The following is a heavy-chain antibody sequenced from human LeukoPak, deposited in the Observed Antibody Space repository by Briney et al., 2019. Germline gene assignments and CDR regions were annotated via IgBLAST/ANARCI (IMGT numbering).Heavy chain of an antibody. CDR3: ARAEEELGIDY. CDR1: GGSISSGAYY. J-gene: IGHJ4*02. CDR2: IYYSGST. V-gene: IGHV4-30-4*08. D-gene: IGHD7-27*01. Sequence: PSQTLSLTCTVSGGSISSGAYYWSWIRQPPGKGLEWIGYIYYSGSTYYNPSLKSRVTISVDTSKNQFSLKLSSVTAADTAVYYCARAEEELGIDYWGQGTLVTVSS.